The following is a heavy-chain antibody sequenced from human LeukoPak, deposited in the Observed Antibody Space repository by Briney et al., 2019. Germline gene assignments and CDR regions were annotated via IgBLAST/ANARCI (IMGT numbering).Heavy chain of an antibody. J-gene: IGHJ5*02. CDR2: MNPNSGNT. Sequence: GASVKVSCKASGYTFTSYDINWVRQATGQGLEWMGWMNPNSGNTGYAQKFQGRVTMTRNTSISTAYVELSSLRSEDTAVYYCARDIGSTYWFDPWGQGTLVTVSS. CDR1: GYTFTSYD. V-gene: IGHV1-8*01. D-gene: IGHD5-12*01. CDR3: ARDIGSTYWFDP.